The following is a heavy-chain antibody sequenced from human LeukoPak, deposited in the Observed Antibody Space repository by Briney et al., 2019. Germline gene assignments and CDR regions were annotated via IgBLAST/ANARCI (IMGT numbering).Heavy chain of an antibody. Sequence: PSETLSLTCDVSGGSINSGDYSWNWIRQPPGKGLEWIGNIYRSGTTYYNPSLKSRVTISVDWSKNQFSLKLSSVTAADTAVYHCARGDQGIDYWGQGTLVTVSS. CDR3: ARGDQGIDY. D-gene: IGHD2-2*01. CDR2: IYRSGTT. J-gene: IGHJ4*02. CDR1: GGSINSGDYS. V-gene: IGHV4-30-2*01.